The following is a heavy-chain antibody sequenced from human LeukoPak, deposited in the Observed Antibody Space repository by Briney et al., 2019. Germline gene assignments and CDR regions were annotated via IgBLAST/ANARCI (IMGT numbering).Heavy chain of an antibody. Sequence: GGSLRLSCAASGFTFSSYAMHWVRRAPGKGLEYVSAISSNGGSTYYANSVKDRFTISRDNSKNTLYLQMGSLRAEDMAVYYCARGTATMNFDYWGQGTLVTVSS. CDR3: ARGTATMNFDY. J-gene: IGHJ4*02. CDR1: GFTFSSYA. D-gene: IGHD5-24*01. V-gene: IGHV3-64*01. CDR2: ISSNGGST.